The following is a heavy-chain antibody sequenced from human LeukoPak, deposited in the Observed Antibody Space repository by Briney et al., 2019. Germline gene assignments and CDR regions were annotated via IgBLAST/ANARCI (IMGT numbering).Heavy chain of an antibody. J-gene: IGHJ4*02. D-gene: IGHD3-22*01. CDR2: INPNSGGT. CDR3: ARDPEAKTYYYDSSGYLEG. Sequence: ASVKVSCKASGYTSTGYYMHWVRQAPGQGLEWMGWINPNSGGTNYAQKFQGRVTMTRDTSISTAYMELSRLRSDDTAVYYCARDPEAKTYYYDSSGYLEGWGQGTLVTVSS. CDR1: GYTSTGYY. V-gene: IGHV1-2*02.